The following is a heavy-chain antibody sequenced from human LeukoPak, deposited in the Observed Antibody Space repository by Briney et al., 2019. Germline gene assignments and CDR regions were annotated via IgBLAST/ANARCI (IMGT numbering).Heavy chain of an antibody. CDR2: NTGDGSAT. D-gene: IGHD2-21*01. Sequence: PGGSLRLSCAASGFTFSSYWIHWVRQAPGKGLVWVSRNTGDGSATGYADSVKGRFTISRDNAKNTLYLKMNSLRDEDTAVYYCARGALIFDCWGQGTLVTVSS. CDR3: ARGALIFDC. J-gene: IGHJ4*02. CDR1: GFTFSSYW. V-gene: IGHV3-74*01.